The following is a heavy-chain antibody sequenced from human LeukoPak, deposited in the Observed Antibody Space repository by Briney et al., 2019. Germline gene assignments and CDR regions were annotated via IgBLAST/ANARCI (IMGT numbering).Heavy chain of an antibody. J-gene: IGHJ4*02. D-gene: IGHD3-22*01. Sequence: GRSLRLSCAASGFTFSSYAMHWVRQASGKGLEWVAVISYDGSNKYYADSVKGRFTISRDSSKNTLYLQMNSLRAEDTAVYYCARDPSSGYYYYFDYWGQGTLVTVSS. CDR2: ISYDGSNK. CDR1: GFTFSSYA. CDR3: ARDPSSGYYYYFDY. V-gene: IGHV3-30-3*01.